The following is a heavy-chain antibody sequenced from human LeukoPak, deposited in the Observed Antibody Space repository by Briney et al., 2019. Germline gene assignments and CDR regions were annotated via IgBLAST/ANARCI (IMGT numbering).Heavy chain of an antibody. J-gene: IGHJ4*02. D-gene: IGHD1-26*01. CDR2: ISAYNGNT. CDR3: AREGASGSSPEILPLGY. CDR1: GYTFTSYG. V-gene: IGHV1-18*01. Sequence: ASVKVSCKASGYTFTSYGISWVRQAPGQGLEWMGWISAYNGNTNYAQKLQGRVTMTTDTSTSTAYMELRSLRSDDTAVYYCAREGASGSSPEILPLGYWGQGTLVTVSS.